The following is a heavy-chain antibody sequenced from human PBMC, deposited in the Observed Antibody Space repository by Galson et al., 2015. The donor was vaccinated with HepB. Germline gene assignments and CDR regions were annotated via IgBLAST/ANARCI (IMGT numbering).Heavy chain of an antibody. Sequence: SVKVSCKASGYTFTSYGISWVRQAPGQGLEWMGWISAYNGNTNYAQKLQGRVTMTTDTSTSTAYMELRSLRSDDTAVYYCARDDGYGSGSSGRTYYYYYGMDVWGQGTTVTVSS. D-gene: IGHD3-10*01. CDR1: GYTFTSYG. V-gene: IGHV1-18*01. CDR2: ISAYNGNT. CDR3: ARDDGYGSGSSGRTYYYYYGMDV. J-gene: IGHJ6*02.